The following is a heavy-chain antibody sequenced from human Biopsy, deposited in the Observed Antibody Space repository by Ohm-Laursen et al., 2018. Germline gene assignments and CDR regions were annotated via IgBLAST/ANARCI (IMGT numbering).Heavy chain of an antibody. V-gene: IGHV4-59*11. CDR1: GGSFTGHY. D-gene: IGHD4-23*01. CDR2: ISHTGYT. CDR3: ARGSNEYGGLYFPH. Sequence: TLSFTCTVSGGSFTGHYWTWIRQPPGKGLEWIGHISHTGYTSYKSSLESRVTISLDTSRKHFSLRLTSLAAADTAVYYCARGSNEYGGLYFPHWGQGTLVTVSS. J-gene: IGHJ1*01.